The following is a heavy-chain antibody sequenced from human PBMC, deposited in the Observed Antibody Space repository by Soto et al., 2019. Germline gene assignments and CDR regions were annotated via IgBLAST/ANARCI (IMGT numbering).Heavy chain of an antibody. D-gene: IGHD3-10*01. CDR3: ARARLSNGDPNIYFFYGLDV. V-gene: IGHV1-69*01. Sequence: QVQLGQSGAEVKRPGSSVKVSCKASGVMFRNSAFSWVRQAPGQGLAWMGVIIPLFRKTDVAQKFQGRVNFTADESTSSLYMEVSSLTSEDTAVYYCARARLSNGDPNIYFFYGLDVWGQGTTITVSS. J-gene: IGHJ6*02. CDR1: GVMFRNSA. CDR2: IIPLFRKT.